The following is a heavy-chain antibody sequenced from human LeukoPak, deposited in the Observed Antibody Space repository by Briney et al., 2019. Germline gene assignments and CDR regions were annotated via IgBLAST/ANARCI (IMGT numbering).Heavy chain of an antibody. Sequence: GGSLRLSCVASGPTFSSDWRHWVRQAPGKGPVWISRISSDGRSTTYADSVKGRFTISRDNAKNTLFLQMNSLRVEDTAVYYCASHYGMDVWGQGTTVTVSS. V-gene: IGHV3-74*01. CDR1: GPTFSSDW. CDR2: ISSDGRST. J-gene: IGHJ6*02. CDR3: ASHYGMDV.